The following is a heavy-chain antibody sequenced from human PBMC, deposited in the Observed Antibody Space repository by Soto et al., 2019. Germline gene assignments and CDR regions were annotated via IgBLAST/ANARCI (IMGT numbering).Heavy chain of an antibody. CDR2: IWYDGSNK. J-gene: IGHJ4*02. Sequence: QVQLVESGGGVVQPGRSLRLSCAASGFAFSTYGMHWVRQAPGKGLEWVAVIWYDGSNKYYADFVKGRFTISRDNSKNTLYLQIDSLTPEDTAVYYCTKDGPNLGRDVDCWGQGTLVTVSS. CDR3: TKDGPNLGRDVDC. D-gene: IGHD1-26*01. V-gene: IGHV3-33*06. CDR1: GFAFSTYG.